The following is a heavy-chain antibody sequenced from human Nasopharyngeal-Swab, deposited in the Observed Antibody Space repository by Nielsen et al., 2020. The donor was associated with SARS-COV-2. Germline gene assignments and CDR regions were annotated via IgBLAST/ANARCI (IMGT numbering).Heavy chain of an antibody. CDR2: IYFDGSNK. D-gene: IGHD6-13*01. Sequence: GGSLRLSCAASGFTFSNYAMHWVRQAPGKGLEWVALIYFDGSNKYYADSVKGRFTISRDNSKNTLSLQMNSLRAEDTAVYYCARDGEQQLVRHFDNWGQGTLVTVSS. CDR1: GFTFSNYA. CDR3: ARDGEQQLVRHFDN. V-gene: IGHV3-33*01. J-gene: IGHJ4*02.